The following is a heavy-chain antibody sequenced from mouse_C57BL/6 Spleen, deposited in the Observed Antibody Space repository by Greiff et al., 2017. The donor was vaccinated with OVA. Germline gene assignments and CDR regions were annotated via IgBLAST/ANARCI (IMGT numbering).Heavy chain of an antibody. CDR2: FDPNSGGT. CDR3: ARATGTSCFDY. CDR1: GYTFTSYW. D-gene: IGHD2-14*01. J-gene: IGHJ2*01. V-gene: IGHV1-72*01. Sequence: QVQLQQSGAELVKPGASVKLSCKASGYTFTSYWMHWVKQRPGRGLEWIGRFDPNSGGTKYNEKFKSKATLTADKPSSTAYMQLSSLTSEDSAVYYCARATGTSCFDYWGQGTTLTVSS.